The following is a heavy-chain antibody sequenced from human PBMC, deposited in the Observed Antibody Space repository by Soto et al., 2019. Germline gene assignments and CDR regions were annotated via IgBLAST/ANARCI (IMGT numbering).Heavy chain of an antibody. J-gene: IGHJ4*02. CDR3: TTRRGHKSCISVSCYCYGAY. CDR1: GFTFNSAW. Sequence: EVPLVESGGALVKPGESLTLSCAASGFTFNSAWMTWVRQAPGKGLEWVGRIKSWTDGGRVDTAAPVKGRFTITSDDSKNTYHLQTHSRQSEDTPGNYGTTRRGHKSCISVSCYCYGAYWGQGTLVTVSS. V-gene: IGHV3-15*02. D-gene: IGHD3-22*01. CDR2: IKSWTDGGRV.